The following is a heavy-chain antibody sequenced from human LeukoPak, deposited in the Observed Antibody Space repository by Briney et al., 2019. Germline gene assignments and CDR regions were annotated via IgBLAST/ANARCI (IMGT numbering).Heavy chain of an antibody. V-gene: IGHV3-33*01. Sequence: GGSLRLSCAASGFTFSSYGMHWVRQAPGKGLEWVAVIWYDGSNKYYADSVKGRFTISRDNSKNTLYLQMNSPRAEDTAVYYCARDRGSGAFDIWGQGTMVTVSS. J-gene: IGHJ3*02. CDR3: ARDRGSGAFDI. CDR1: GFTFSSYG. CDR2: IWYDGSNK. D-gene: IGHD3-16*01.